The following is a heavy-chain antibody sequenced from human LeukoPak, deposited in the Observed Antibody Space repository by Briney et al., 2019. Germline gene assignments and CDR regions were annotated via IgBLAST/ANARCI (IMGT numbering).Heavy chain of an antibody. CDR2: ISGSGGST. CDR1: GFTFSSYA. J-gene: IGHJ4*02. V-gene: IGHV3-23*01. Sequence: GGSLRLTCAASGFTFSSYAMSWVRQAPGKGLEWVSAISGSGGSTYYADSVKGRFTISRDNSKNTLYLQMNSLTAEDTALYYCAKASHIPEVGILDYWGQGTLVTVSS. CDR3: AKASHIPEVGILDY. D-gene: IGHD6-13*01.